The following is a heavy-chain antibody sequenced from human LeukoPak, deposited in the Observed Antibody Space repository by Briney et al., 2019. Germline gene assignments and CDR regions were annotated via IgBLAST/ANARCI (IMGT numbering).Heavy chain of an antibody. D-gene: IGHD6-19*01. J-gene: IGHJ4*02. CDR3: AKVRWDNSGWYYLDS. Sequence: GGSLRLSCAASGFTVSSNYMSWVRQAPGKGLEWVSVIYSGGSTYYADSVKGRFTISRDNSKNTLYLQMNSLRAEDTAVYYCAKVRWDNSGWYYLDSWGQGTLVTVSS. CDR2: IYSGGST. V-gene: IGHV3-53*05. CDR1: GFTVSSNY.